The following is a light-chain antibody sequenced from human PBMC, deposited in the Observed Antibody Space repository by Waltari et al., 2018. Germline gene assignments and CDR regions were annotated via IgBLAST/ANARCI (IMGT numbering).Light chain of an antibody. J-gene: IGLJ3*02. CDR1: TIHVAGHNL. Sequence: QSAMTQPASVSGSPGPSITIPFTGTTIHVAGHNLISWYQQHPGKAPKLMIYEDSKRPSGVSNRFSGSKSGNTASLTISGLQAEDEANYYGCSYAGSSIWVFGGGTELTVL. V-gene: IGLV2-23*01. CDR2: EDS. CDR3: CSYAGSSIWV.